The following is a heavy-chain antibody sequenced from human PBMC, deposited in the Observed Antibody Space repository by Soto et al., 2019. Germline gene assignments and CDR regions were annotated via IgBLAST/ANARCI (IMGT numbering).Heavy chain of an antibody. CDR3: ARGRYSGSYHPFDY. J-gene: IGHJ4*02. D-gene: IGHD1-26*01. CDR2: IIPIFGTA. Sequence: ASVKVSCKASGGTFSSYAISWVRQAPGQGLEWMGGIIPIFGTANYAQKFQGRVTITADESTSTAYMELSSLRSEDTAVYYCARGRYSGSYHPFDYWGQGTLVTVSS. CDR1: GGTFSSYA. V-gene: IGHV1-69*13.